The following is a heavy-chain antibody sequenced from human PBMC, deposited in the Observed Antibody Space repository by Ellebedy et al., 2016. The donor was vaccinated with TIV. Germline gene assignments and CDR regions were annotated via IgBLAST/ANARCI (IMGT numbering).Heavy chain of an antibody. J-gene: IGHJ5*02. V-gene: IGHV3-43*02. CDR1: GFTFADYA. Sequence: PGGSLRLSCAASGFTFADYAMHWVRHAPGKGLEWVSLISGNGGSTYYADSVKGRFTISRDNAKNSLYLQMNGLTAEDVAFYYCAKDIDRRLLTFPYDLWGQGTLVTVSS. CDR3: AKDIDRRLLTFPYDL. CDR2: ISGNGGST. D-gene: IGHD2/OR15-2a*01.